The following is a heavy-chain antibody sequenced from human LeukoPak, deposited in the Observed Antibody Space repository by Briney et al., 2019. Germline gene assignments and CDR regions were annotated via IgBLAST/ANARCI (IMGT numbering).Heavy chain of an antibody. Sequence: WVRQPPGKGLEWIGSIYYSGSTYYNPSLKSRVTISVDTSKNQFSLKLSSVTAADTAVYYCARAPYSSSWYPMDAFDIWGQGTMVTVSS. J-gene: IGHJ3*02. CDR2: IYYSGST. V-gene: IGHV4-39*07. CDR3: ARAPYSSSWYPMDAFDI. D-gene: IGHD6-13*01.